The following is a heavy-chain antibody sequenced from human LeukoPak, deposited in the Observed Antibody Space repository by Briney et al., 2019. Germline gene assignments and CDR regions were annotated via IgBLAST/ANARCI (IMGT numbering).Heavy chain of an antibody. V-gene: IGHV3-23*01. CDR3: AKDPEQLIGYCSGGTCSLRY. CDR2: ISGSGTST. CDR1: GFTFSIFA. D-gene: IGHD2-15*01. J-gene: IGHJ4*02. Sequence: GGSLRLSCAASGFTFSIFAMSWVRQAPGKGLEWVSTISGSGTSTYFADSVKGRFTISRDNSKNTLYLQMNSLRAEDTAVYYCAKDPEQLIGYCSGGTCSLRYWGQGTLVTVSS.